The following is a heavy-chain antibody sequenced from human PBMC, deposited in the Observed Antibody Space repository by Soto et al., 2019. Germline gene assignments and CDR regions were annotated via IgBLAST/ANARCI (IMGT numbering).Heavy chain of an antibody. CDR3: ARALNYYDSSGYYYDY. CDR1: GYTFTGYY. D-gene: IGHD3-22*01. CDR2: INPNSGGT. J-gene: IGHJ4*02. V-gene: IGHV1-2*04. Sequence: ASVKVSCKASGYTFTGYYMHWVRQAPGQGLEWMGWINPNSGGTNYAQKFQGWVTMTRDTSISTAYMELSRLRSDDTAVYYCARALNYYDSSGYYYDYWGQGTLVTVSS.